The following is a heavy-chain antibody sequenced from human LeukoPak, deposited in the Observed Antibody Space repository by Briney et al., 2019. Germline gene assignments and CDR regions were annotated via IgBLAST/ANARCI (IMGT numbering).Heavy chain of an antibody. Sequence: GGSLRRSCTASGFTFSSYSMNWVRQASGKGLEWVSSISSSSTYIYYADSVMGRFTISRDNAKNSLYLQMNSLRVEDTAVYYCARDLVRGVVDYWGQGTLVTVSS. CDR3: ARDLVRGVVDY. CDR2: ISSSSTYI. J-gene: IGHJ4*02. CDR1: GFTFSSYS. V-gene: IGHV3-21*01. D-gene: IGHD3-10*02.